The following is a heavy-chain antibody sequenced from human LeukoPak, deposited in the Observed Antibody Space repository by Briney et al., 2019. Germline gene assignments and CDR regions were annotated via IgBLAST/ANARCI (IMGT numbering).Heavy chain of an antibody. V-gene: IGHV1-58*01. CDR2: IVVGSGNI. Sequence: GTSVKVSCKASGFTFTSSAVQWVRQARGQRLEWIGWIVVGSGNINYAQKFQERVTITRDMSTSTAYMELSSLRSEDTAVYYCAADRSQIQLWPGPYYYYYYMDVWGKGTTVTVSS. CDR3: AADRSQIQLWPGPYYYYYYMDV. D-gene: IGHD5-18*01. J-gene: IGHJ6*03. CDR1: GFTFTSSA.